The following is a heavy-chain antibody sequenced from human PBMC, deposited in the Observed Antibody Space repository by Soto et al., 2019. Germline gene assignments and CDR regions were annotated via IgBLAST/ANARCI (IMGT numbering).Heavy chain of an antibody. CDR1: GFTFSSYA. Sequence: LRLSCAASGFTFSSYAMSWVRQAPGKGLEWVSAISGSGGSTYYADSVKGRFTISGDNSKNTLYLQMNSLRAEDTAVYYCAKGPRTTVTSDYWGQGTLVTVSS. J-gene: IGHJ4*02. CDR2: ISGSGGST. D-gene: IGHD4-17*01. V-gene: IGHV3-23*01. CDR3: AKGPRTTVTSDY.